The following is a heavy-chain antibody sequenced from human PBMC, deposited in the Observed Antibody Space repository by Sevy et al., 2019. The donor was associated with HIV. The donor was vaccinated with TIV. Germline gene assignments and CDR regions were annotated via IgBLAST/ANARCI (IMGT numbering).Heavy chain of an antibody. J-gene: IGHJ4*02. Sequence: GGSLRLSCAASGFSFSIYSMNWVRQAPGKGLEWLSYMSNTAATIHYADSVKGRFTISRDNAKNSLYLQMNSLRAEDTAVYYCASQRGGYERLYYFDYWGQGTLVTVSS. V-gene: IGHV3-48*01. D-gene: IGHD5-12*01. CDR3: ASQRGGYERLYYFDY. CDR2: MSNTAATI. CDR1: GFSFSIYS.